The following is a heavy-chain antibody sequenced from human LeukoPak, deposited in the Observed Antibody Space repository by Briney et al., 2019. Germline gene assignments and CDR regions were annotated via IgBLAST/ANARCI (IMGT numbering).Heavy chain of an antibody. D-gene: IGHD5-18*01. CDR2: NSGST. Sequence: SETLSLTCTVSGGSISSYYWSWIRQPPGEGLEWIGSNSGSTNYNPSLKSRVTISIDTSKNQFSLNLSSVTAADTAVYYCARGASGYSYGWGQGTLVTVSS. CDR3: ARGASGYSYG. V-gene: IGHV4-59*01. J-gene: IGHJ4*02. CDR1: GGSISSYY.